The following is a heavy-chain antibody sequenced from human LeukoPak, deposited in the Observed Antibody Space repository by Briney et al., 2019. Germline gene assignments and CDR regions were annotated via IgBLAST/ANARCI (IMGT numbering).Heavy chain of an antibody. CDR3: ARGAAAAGSKVIDY. J-gene: IGHJ4*02. V-gene: IGHV1-69*13. CDR2: IIPIFGTA. Sequence: ASVKVSCKASGGTFSSYAISWVRQAPGQGLEWMGGIIPIFGTANYAQKFQGRVTITADESTSTAYMELSSLRSEDTAVYYCARGAAAAGSKVIDYWGQGTLVTVSS. D-gene: IGHD6-13*01. CDR1: GGTFSSYA.